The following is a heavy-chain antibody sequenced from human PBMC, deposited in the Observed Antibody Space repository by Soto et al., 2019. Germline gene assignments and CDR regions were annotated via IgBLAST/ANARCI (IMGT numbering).Heavy chain of an antibody. V-gene: IGHV3-74*03. Sequence: GGSPRLSCAASGFSLSPYWMHLVRQAPGRGLGGVSRFGSDGFGAAYAAPVKGRFFISRDIASNTLFLQMNSLRADDTAVYYCARDLGGPDYWGRGTSVTVPS. J-gene: IGHJ4*02. CDR2: FGSDGFGA. D-gene: IGHD3-16*01. CDR1: GFSLSPYW. CDR3: ARDLGGPDY.